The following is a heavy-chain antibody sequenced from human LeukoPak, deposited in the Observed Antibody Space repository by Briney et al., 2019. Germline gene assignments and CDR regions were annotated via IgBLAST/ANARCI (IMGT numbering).Heavy chain of an antibody. CDR2: IGPSDSYT. V-gene: IGHV3-11*06. CDR3: ARGHYGLDV. CDR1: GFTFSDHY. Sequence: GGSLRLSCAASGFTFSDHYMSWIRQAPGKGLEWVSYIGPSDSYTNYADSVKGRFTISRDNAKNSLYLQMNSLRAEDTAVYYCARGHYGLDVWGQETRDTVSS. J-gene: IGHJ6*02.